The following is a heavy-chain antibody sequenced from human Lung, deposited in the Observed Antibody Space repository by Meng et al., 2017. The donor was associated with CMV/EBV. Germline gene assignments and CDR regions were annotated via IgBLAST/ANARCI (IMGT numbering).Heavy chain of an antibody. CDR1: GYTFTSYY. CDR2: INPSGGST. J-gene: IGHJ6*02. V-gene: IGHV1-46*01. D-gene: IGHD2-2*02. CDR3: ARVGIVVVPAAIGRYYYYGMDV. Sequence: ASVKVSXKASGYTFTSYYMHWVRQAPGQGLEWMGIINPSGGSTSYAQKFQGRVTMTRDTSTSTVYMELSSLRSEDTAVYYCARVGIVVVPAAIGRYYYYGMDVWGQGXTVTVSS.